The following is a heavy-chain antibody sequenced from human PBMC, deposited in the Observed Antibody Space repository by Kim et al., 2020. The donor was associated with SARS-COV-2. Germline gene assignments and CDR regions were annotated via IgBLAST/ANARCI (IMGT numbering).Heavy chain of an antibody. CDR2: MNPNSGNT. V-gene: IGHV1-8*01. Sequence: ASVKVSCKASGYTFTSYDINWVRQATGQGLEWMGWMNPNSGNTGYAQKFQGRVTMTRNTSISTAYMELSSLRSEDTAVYYCAREGGSSSWYGLHYYYGMDVWGQGTTVTVSS. J-gene: IGHJ6*02. CDR1: GYTFTSYD. D-gene: IGHD6-13*01. CDR3: AREGGSSSWYGLHYYYGMDV.